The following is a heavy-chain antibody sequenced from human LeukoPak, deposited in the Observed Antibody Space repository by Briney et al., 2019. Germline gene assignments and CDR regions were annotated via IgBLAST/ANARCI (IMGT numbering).Heavy chain of an antibody. D-gene: IGHD1-26*01. CDR3: ARESLVGASGAFDI. CDR1: GYTFTSYA. V-gene: IGHV1-2*02. Sequence: ASVKVSCKASGYTFTSYAMHWVRQAPGQRLEWMGWINPNSGGTNYAQKFQGRVTMTRDTSISTAYMELSRLRSDDTAVYYCARESLVGASGAFDIWGQGTMVTVSS. CDR2: INPNSGGT. J-gene: IGHJ3*02.